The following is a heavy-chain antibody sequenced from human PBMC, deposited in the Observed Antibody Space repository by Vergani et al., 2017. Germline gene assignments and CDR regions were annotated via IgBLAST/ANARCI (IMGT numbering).Heavy chain of an antibody. J-gene: IGHJ6*03. CDR3: ARDGRNYDFWSGTYYYYYMDV. D-gene: IGHD3-3*01. CDR2: ISSSSSYI. CDR1: GFTFSSYS. Sequence: EVQLVESGGGLVKPGGSLRLSCAASGFTFSSYSMNWVRQAPGKGLEWVSSISSSSSYIYYADSVKGRFTISGDNAKNSLYLQMNSLRAEDTAVYYCARDGRNYDFWSGTYYYYYMDVWGKGTTVTVSS. V-gene: IGHV3-21*01.